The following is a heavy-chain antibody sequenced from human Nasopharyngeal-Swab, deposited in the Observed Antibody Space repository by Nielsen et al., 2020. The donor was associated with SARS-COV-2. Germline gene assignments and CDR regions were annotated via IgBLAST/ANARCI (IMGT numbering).Heavy chain of an antibody. D-gene: IGHD4-11*01. CDR2: MNPNSGNT. CDR3: ARVFYSNEGYYFDY. CDR1: GYTFTSYD. V-gene: IGHV1-8*01. Sequence: ASVTVSCRASGYTFTSYDINWVRQATGQGLEWMGWMNPNSGNTGYAQKFQGRVTMTRNTSISTAYMELSSLRSEDTAVYYCARVFYSNEGYYFDYWGQGTLVTVSS. J-gene: IGHJ4*02.